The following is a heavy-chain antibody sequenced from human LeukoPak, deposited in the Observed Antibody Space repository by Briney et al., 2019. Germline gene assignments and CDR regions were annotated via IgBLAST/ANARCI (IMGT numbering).Heavy chain of an antibody. V-gene: IGHV1-2*02. D-gene: IGHD1-26*01. J-gene: IGHJ6*02. Sequence: ASVKVSCKASGYTFTGYYMHWVRQAPGQGLEWMGWINPNSGGTNYAQKFQGRVTMTRDTSISTAYMELSRLRSDDTAVYHCARILGGSNYYYYYGMDVWGQGTTVTVSS. CDR3: ARILGGSNYYYYYGMDV. CDR2: INPNSGGT. CDR1: GYTFTGYY.